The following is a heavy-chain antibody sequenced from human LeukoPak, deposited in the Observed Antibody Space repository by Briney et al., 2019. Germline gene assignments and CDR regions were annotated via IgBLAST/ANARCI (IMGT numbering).Heavy chain of an antibody. J-gene: IGHJ4*02. Sequence: SVKVSCKASGGTFSSYAISWVRQAPGQGLEWMGGIIPIFGTANYAQKFQGRVTITADESTSTAYMELSSLRSEDTAVYYCASVGRNPDIAVVPAAYYFDYWGQGTLVTVSS. D-gene: IGHD2-2*01. V-gene: IGHV1-69*01. CDR3: ASVGRNPDIAVVPAAYYFDY. CDR1: GGTFSSYA. CDR2: IIPIFGTA.